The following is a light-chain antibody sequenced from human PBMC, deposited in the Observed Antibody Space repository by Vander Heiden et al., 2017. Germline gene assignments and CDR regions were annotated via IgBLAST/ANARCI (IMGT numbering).Light chain of an antibody. CDR3: QQKDNSPWT. J-gene: IGKJ1*01. CDR2: AAS. V-gene: IGKV1-6*01. CDR1: QAIRND. Sequence: AIQMTQSPSSLSASVGDRFTITCRASQAIRNDLGWYQQKPGKAPKLLIYAASILQSGVPSRFSGSGSGTDFTLTISSLQPEDFATYYCQQKDNSPWTFGQGTKVEIK.